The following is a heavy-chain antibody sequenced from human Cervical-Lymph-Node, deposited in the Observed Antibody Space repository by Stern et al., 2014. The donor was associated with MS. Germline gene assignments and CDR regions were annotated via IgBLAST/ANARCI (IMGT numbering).Heavy chain of an antibody. Sequence: VQLVESGGGVVQPGRSLRLSCAASAFTFSSYGMHWVRQAPGKGLEWVAVLSYDGSNKYYADSVKGRFTISRDNSKNMLYLQMNSLRAEDTAVYYCAKGGGLDHWGYYGMDVWGQGTTVTVSS. CDR2: LSYDGSNK. CDR1: AFTFSSYG. D-gene: IGHD2-15*01. CDR3: AKGGGLDHWGYYGMDV. V-gene: IGHV3-30*18. J-gene: IGHJ6*02.